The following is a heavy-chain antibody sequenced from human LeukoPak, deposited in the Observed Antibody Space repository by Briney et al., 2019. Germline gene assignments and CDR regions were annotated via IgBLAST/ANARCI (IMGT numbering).Heavy chain of an antibody. CDR1: GFIFCDYN. Sequence: GGSLRLSCAVSGFIFCDYNMNWVRQAPGKGLEWVSYISSGGSSIYYADTVKGRFTISRDNARNSLYLQMNGLTDEDTAVYCCAREPPGNYDDSGHYYAYFDCWGQGALVTVSS. V-gene: IGHV3-48*02. J-gene: IGHJ4*02. CDR3: AREPPGNYDDSGHYYAYFDC. D-gene: IGHD3-22*01. CDR2: ISSGGSSI.